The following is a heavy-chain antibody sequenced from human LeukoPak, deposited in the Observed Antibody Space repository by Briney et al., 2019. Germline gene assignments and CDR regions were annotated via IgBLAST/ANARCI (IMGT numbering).Heavy chain of an antibody. CDR2: IIPIFGTA. V-gene: IGHV1-69*13. CDR3: ARLVRGRLGYYYMDV. D-gene: IGHD3-10*02. CDR1: GGTFSSYA. J-gene: IGHJ6*03. Sequence: SVKVSCKASGGTFSSYAISWVRQAPGQGLEWMGGIIPIFGTANYAQKFQGRVTITADESTSTDYMELSSLRSEDTAVYYCARLVRGRLGYYYMDVWGKGTTVTVSS.